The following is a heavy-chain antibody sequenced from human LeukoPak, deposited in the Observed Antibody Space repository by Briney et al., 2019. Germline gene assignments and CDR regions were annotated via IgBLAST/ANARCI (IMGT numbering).Heavy chain of an antibody. CDR3: ARDRYDFEGAFDI. V-gene: IGHV3-7*01. CDR2: IKQDGSEK. CDR1: GFTFSSYW. J-gene: IGHJ3*02. Sequence: GGSLRLSCAASGFTFSSYWMSWVRQAPGKGLEWVANIKQDGSEKYYVDSVKGRFTISRDNAKNSLYLQMNSLRAEDTAVYYCARDRYDFEGAFDIWGQGTMVTVSS. D-gene: IGHD3-3*01.